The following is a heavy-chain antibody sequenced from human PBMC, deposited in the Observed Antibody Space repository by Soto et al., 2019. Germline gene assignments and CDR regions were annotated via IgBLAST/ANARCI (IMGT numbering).Heavy chain of an antibody. V-gene: IGHV3-7*01. CDR2: IRQDGSEI. J-gene: IGHJ4*02. CDR3: ARDCKYRGGGNSYNS. CDR1: GFTFSSYW. D-gene: IGHD2-15*01. Sequence: PGGSLSLSCAASGFTFSSYWMSWVRQAPGKGLEWVANIRQDGSEIHYVDSVKGRFTISRDNAKNSLYLQMNSLSAEDTAVYYRARDCKYRGGGNSYNSWGQGALVTVSS.